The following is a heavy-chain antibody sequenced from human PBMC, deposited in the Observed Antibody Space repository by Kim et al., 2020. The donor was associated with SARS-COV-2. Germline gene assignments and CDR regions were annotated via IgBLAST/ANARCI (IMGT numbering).Heavy chain of an antibody. Sequence: GGSLRLSCAASGFTFSNAWMSWVRQAPGKGLEWVGRIKSKTDGGTTDYAAPVKSRFTISRDDSKNTLYLQMNSLKTEDTAVYYCTTAEQQLYDAFDIWGQGTMVTVSS. J-gene: IGHJ3*02. D-gene: IGHD6-13*01. CDR1: GFTFSNAW. CDR3: TTAEQQLYDAFDI. CDR2: IKSKTDGGTT. V-gene: IGHV3-15*01.